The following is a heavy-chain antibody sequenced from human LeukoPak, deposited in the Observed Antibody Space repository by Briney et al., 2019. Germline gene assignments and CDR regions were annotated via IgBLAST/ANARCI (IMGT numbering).Heavy chain of an antibody. CDR1: GGSINTFY. CDR3: ARTDSRTDAFHI. Sequence: PSEPLSLTCTVSGGSINTFYWSWIRQPPGKGLEWIGYIYYSGSTNYNPSLKSRVTISVDTSKKQFSLKLSSVTAADTAVYYCARTDSRTDAFHIWVQGTMVTVSS. J-gene: IGHJ3*02. CDR2: IYYSGST. D-gene: IGHD3-22*01. V-gene: IGHV4-59*01.